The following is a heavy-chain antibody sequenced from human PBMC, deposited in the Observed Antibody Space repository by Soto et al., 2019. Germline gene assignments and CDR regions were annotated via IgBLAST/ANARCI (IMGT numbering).Heavy chain of an antibody. J-gene: IGHJ2*01. CDR2: IIPIFGTV. CDR3: ARGNHRWLQLWYFDL. D-gene: IGHD5-12*01. Sequence: QVQLVQSGAEVKKPGSSVKVSCKASGGTFSNYPISWVRQPSGQGLERMRGIIPIFGTVNYAQKFQGRVTITADESTSTAYMELSSLRSEDTALYYCARGNHRWLQLWYFDLWGRGTLVTVSS. CDR1: GGTFSNYP. V-gene: IGHV1-69*12.